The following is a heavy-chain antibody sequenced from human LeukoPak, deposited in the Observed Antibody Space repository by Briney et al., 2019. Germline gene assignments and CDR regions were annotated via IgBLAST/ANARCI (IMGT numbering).Heavy chain of an antibody. J-gene: IGHJ4*02. CDR1: GFTFSDTW. D-gene: IGHD2-15*01. CDR3: TTEVVVVAAASYRRRRYYFDY. CDR2: IKSKINGGTT. Sequence: GGSLRLSCAASGFTFSDTWMNWVRQAPGTGLEWVGRIKSKINGGTTDYAAPVKGRFTISRDDSKNTVYLQMNSLKTEDTAVYYCTTEVVVVAAASYRRRRYYFDYWGPGTLVTVSS. V-gene: IGHV3-15*05.